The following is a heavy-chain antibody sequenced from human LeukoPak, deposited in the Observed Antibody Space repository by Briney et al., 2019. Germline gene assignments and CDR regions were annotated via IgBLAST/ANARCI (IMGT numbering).Heavy chain of an antibody. V-gene: IGHV4-30-4*01. D-gene: IGHD1-14*01. CDR3: ARDFGRMTGVDY. CDR2: IYYSGST. CDR1: GGSISSGDYY. J-gene: IGHJ4*02. Sequence: SETLSLTCTVSGGSISSGDYYWSWIRQPPGKGLEWIGYIYYSGSTYYNPSLKSRVTISVDTSKNQFSLKLSSVTAADTAVYYCARDFGRMTGVDYWGQGTLVTVSS.